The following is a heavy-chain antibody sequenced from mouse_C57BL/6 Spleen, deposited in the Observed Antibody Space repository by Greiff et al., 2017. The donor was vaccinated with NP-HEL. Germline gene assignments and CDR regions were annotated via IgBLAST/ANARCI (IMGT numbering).Heavy chain of an antibody. Sequence: EVHLVESGGGLVKPGGSLKLSCAASGFTFSDYGMHWVRQAPEKGLEWVAYISSGSSTIYYADTVKGRFTISRDNAKNTLFLQMTSLRSEDTAMYYCARIGTAQATYYFDYWGQGTTLTVSS. CDR2: ISSGSSTI. V-gene: IGHV5-17*01. J-gene: IGHJ2*01. CDR3: ARIGTAQATYYFDY. D-gene: IGHD3-2*02. CDR1: GFTFSDYG.